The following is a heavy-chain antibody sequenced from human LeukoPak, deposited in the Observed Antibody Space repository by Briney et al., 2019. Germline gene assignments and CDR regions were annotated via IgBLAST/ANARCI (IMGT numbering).Heavy chain of an antibody. CDR3: ARAGVLQNWFDP. D-gene: IGHD2-15*01. J-gene: IGHJ5*02. Sequence: ASVKVSCKASGYIFTKYYVHWVRQAPGQGLEWMGWISAYNGNTNYAQKLQGRVTMTTDTSTSTAYMELRSLRSDDTAVYYCARAGVLQNWFDPWGQGTLVTVSS. CDR1: GYIFTKYY. V-gene: IGHV1-18*04. CDR2: ISAYNGNT.